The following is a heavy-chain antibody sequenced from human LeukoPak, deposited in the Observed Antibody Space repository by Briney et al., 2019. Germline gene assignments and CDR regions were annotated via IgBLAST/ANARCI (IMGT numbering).Heavy chain of an antibody. D-gene: IGHD3-10*01. CDR3: ASGQTYGSGRKGWFDP. Sequence: GGSLRLSCAASGFTFSSYAMHWVRQAPGKGLEWVSSISSSSYIYYADSVKGRFTISRDNAKNSLYLQMNSLRAEDTAVYYCASGQTYGSGRKGWFDPWGQGTLVTVSS. CDR1: GFTFSSYA. J-gene: IGHJ5*02. CDR2: ISSSSYI. V-gene: IGHV3-21*01.